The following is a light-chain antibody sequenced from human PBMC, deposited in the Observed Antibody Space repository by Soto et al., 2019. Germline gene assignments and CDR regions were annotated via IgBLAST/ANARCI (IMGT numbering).Light chain of an antibody. CDR3: QQYTHWPVWT. CDR2: GPS. CDR1: QSISTN. Sequence: EIVLTQSPATLSVSPGEGVTLSCRASQSISTNLAWYQQKPGQAPKLLIYGPSTRATGVPARFSGSGSGTEFTLTICSLHSEDFAIYYCQQYTHWPVWTFGQGTKVDIK. J-gene: IGKJ1*01. V-gene: IGKV3-15*01.